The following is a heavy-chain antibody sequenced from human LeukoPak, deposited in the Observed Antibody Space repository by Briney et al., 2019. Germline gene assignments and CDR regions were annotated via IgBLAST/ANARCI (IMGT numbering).Heavy chain of an antibody. CDR1: GDSINSGDYY. J-gene: IGHJ4*02. D-gene: IGHD2-8*02. V-gene: IGHV4-30-4*01. CDR3: ARVQVAPDLYYFDY. Sequence: PPETLSLTCNVSGDSINSGDYYWSWIRQPPGKGLEWIGYISYIGSTYYIPSLKSRVSISVDTSSNQISLRLSSVTAADTAVYYCARVQVAPDLYYFDYWGRGTLVTVSS. CDR2: ISYIGST.